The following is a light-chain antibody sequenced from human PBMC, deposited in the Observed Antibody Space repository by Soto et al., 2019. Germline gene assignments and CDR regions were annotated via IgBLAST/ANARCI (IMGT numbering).Light chain of an antibody. CDR2: QVS. Sequence: EIVLTQTPLFSPVTLGQPASISCRSSHSLLYSDGNTYLSWLQQRPGQPPRLLIYQVSNRFSGVPDRFSGSGAGTDFTLKISRVEGEDVGVYYCMQATQSGNTFGQGTRLEIK. J-gene: IGKJ5*01. CDR1: HSLLYSDGNTY. CDR3: MQATQSGNT. V-gene: IGKV2-24*01.